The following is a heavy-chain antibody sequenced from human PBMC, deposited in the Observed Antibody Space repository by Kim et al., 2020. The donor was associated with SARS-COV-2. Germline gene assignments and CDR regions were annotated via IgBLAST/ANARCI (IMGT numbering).Heavy chain of an antibody. V-gene: IGHV1-69*01. D-gene: IGHD3-9*01. Sequence: QKFQGRVTITADESTRTAYMELSSLGSEDTAVYYCARFSAYDIVGPHYDYWGQGTLVTVSS. J-gene: IGHJ4*02. CDR3: ARFSAYDIVGPHYDY.